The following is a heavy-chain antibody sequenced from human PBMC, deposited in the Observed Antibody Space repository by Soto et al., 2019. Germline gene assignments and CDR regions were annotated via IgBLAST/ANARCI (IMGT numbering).Heavy chain of an antibody. V-gene: IGHV4-34*01. CDR1: GGSFSGYY. J-gene: IGHJ5*02. Sequence: PSETLSLTCAVYGGSFSGYYWSWIRQPPGKGLEWIGEINHSGSTNYNPSLKSRVTISVDTSKNQFSLKLSSVTAADTAVYYCARGASVAEWTQAPGWFDPWGQGNLVTVSS. CDR2: INHSGST. CDR3: ARGASVAEWTQAPGWFDP. D-gene: IGHD2-2*01.